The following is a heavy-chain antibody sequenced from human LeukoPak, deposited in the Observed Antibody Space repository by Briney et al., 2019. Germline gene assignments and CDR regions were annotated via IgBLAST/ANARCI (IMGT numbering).Heavy chain of an antibody. CDR1: GYTFTSYG. CDR3: ARGAEFDWFDP. CDR2: ISAYNGNT. V-gene: IGHV1-18*01. J-gene: IGHJ5*02. D-gene: IGHD3-16*01. Sequence: ASVKVSCKASGYTFTSYGVSWVRQAPGQGLEWMGWISAYNGNTHYAQKLQGRVTMTTDTSTNTVYMEVRSLRSDDTAVYFCARGAEFDWFDPWGQGTLVTVSS.